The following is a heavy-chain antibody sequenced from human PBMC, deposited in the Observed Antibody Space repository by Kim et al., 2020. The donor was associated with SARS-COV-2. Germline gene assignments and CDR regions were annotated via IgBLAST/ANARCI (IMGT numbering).Heavy chain of an antibody. CDR2: IATNTGNP. D-gene: IGHD2-15*01. CDR3: ARAYTPQSDRTSSFDY. CDR1: GYTFTNYG. J-gene: IGHJ4*02. Sequence: ASVKVSCKASGYTFTNYGLNWVRQAPGQGLEWMGWIATNTGNPTYAQGFTGQFVFSLDTSVSTAYLQITTLKAEDTAVYYCARAYTPQSDRTSSFDYWGQGTLVTVSS. V-gene: IGHV7-4-1*02.